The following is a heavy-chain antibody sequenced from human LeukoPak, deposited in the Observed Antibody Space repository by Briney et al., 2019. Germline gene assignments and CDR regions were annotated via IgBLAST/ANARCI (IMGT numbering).Heavy chain of an antibody. CDR1: GGSISSHY. D-gene: IGHD3-16*01. Sequence: SETLSLTCTVSGGSISSHYWSWIRQPPGKGLEWIGYIYYSGSTNYNPSLKSRVTISVDTSKNQFSLKLSSVTAADTAVYYCAWRSTHHYYYYYYMDVWGKGTTVTVSS. CDR2: IYYSGST. CDR3: AWRSTHHYYYYYYMDV. J-gene: IGHJ6*03. V-gene: IGHV4-59*11.